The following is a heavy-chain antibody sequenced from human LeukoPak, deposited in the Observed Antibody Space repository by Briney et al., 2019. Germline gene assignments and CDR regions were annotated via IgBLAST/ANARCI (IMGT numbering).Heavy chain of an antibody. CDR2: IIPILGIA. CDR3: ARDWGYSSSWYGNPHGLKFDY. J-gene: IGHJ4*02. D-gene: IGHD6-13*01. Sequence: GASVKVSCKASGGTFSSYAISWVRQAPGQGLEWMGRIIPILGIANYAQKFQGRVTITADKSTSTAYMELSSLRSEDTAVYYCARDWGYSSSWYGNPHGLKFDYWGQGTLVTVSS. CDR1: GGTFSSYA. V-gene: IGHV1-69*04.